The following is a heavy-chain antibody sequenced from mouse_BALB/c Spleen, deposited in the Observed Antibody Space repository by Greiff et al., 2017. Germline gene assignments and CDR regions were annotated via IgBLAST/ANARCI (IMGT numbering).Heavy chain of an antibody. CDR1: GYTFTSYW. V-gene: IGHV1S81*02. CDR3: ARKGGNY. J-gene: IGHJ2*01. D-gene: IGHD1-1*02. Sequence: VQLQQPGAELVKPGASVKLSCKASGYTFTSYWMHWVKQRPGQGLEWIGEINPSNGRTYYNEKFKSKATLTVDKSSSTAYMQLSSLTSEDSAVYYCARKGGNYWGQGTTLTVSS. CDR2: INPSNGRT.